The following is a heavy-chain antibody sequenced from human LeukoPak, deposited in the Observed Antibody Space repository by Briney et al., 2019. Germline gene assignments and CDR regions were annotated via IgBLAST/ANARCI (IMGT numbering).Heavy chain of an antibody. CDR3: AKYGNSGWVIDN. J-gene: IGHJ4*02. V-gene: IGHV4-59*08. CDR2: IYYTGGT. D-gene: IGHD6-19*01. Sequence: SETLSLTCTVSGGSIGSNYWTWIRQPPGKGLEYIGYIYYTGGTNYNPSLKSRVTISVDTSKNQFSLKLTSVTAADTAMYFCAKYGNSGWVIDNWGQGTLVTVSS. CDR1: GGSIGSNY.